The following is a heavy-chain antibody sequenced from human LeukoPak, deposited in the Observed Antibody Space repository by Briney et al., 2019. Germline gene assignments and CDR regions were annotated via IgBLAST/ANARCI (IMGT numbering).Heavy chain of an antibody. Sequence: HTGGSLRLSCAASGFTSSSYAMSWVRQAPGKGLEWVSAISGSGGSTYYADSVKGRFTISRDNSKNTLYLQMNSLRAEDTAVYYCAKDGSGWYYFDYWGQGTLVTVSS. CDR3: AKDGSGWYYFDY. CDR1: GFTSSSYA. J-gene: IGHJ4*02. D-gene: IGHD6-19*01. CDR2: ISGSGGST. V-gene: IGHV3-23*01.